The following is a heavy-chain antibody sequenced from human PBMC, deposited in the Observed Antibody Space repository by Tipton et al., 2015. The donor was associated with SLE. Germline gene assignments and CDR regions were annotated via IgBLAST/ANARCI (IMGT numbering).Heavy chain of an antibody. J-gene: IGHJ4*02. CDR2: ISQSGIT. V-gene: IGHV4-39*07. CDR1: GGSISSGGYY. Sequence: TLSLTCTVSGGSISSGGYYWSWIRQHPGKGLEWIGSISQSGITHYNPSLESRVTISVDTSKNQFSLKLNSVTAADTAVYYCARDPIWSEGSVYWGQGTPVTVSS. CDR3: ARDPIWSEGSVY. D-gene: IGHD1-1*01.